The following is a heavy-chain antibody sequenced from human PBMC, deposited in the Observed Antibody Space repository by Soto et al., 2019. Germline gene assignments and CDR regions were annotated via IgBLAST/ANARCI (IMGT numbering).Heavy chain of an antibody. D-gene: IGHD3-10*01. V-gene: IGHV3-30*03. CDR1: DFDFRSYG. CDR3: ARDSGWPILNFDN. Sequence: PGGSLRLSCAASDFDFRSYGIHWVRQAPGKGLEWVAASSYDGRETFDADSAKGRFTVSKEMSKNTAFLQMNALRHEDTAVYFCARDSGWPILNFDNWGQGTPVTVSS. J-gene: IGHJ4*02. CDR2: SSYDGRET.